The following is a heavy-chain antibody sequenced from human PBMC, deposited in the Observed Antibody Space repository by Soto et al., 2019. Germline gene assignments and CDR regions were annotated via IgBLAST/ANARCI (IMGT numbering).Heavy chain of an antibody. CDR3: ARTAPMDAGDKYYYDF. Sequence: SVKVSCKTSGGTFSTFGISWVRQAPGQGLEWMGGIIPFFGTAESSQKFEDRITITADESTNTVYMDLRSLTSEDTAIYYCARTAPMDAGDKYYYDFWGQGALVTVSS. V-gene: IGHV1-69*13. CDR1: GGTFSTFG. J-gene: IGHJ4*02. CDR2: IIPFFGTA. D-gene: IGHD3-16*01.